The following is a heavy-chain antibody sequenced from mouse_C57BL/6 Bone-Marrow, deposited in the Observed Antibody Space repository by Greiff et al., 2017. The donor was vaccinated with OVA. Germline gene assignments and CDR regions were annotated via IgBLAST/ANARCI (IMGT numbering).Heavy chain of an antibody. V-gene: IGHV1-81*01. D-gene: IGHD2-9*01. CDR1: GYTFTSYG. J-gene: IGHJ2*01. CDR3: AIPYYGYGFDY. CDR2: IYPRSGNT. Sequence: VQLQQSGAELARPGASVKLSCKASGYTFTSYGISWVKQRTGQGLEWIGEIYPRSGNTYYTEKFKGKATLTADKSSSTAYMELRSLTSEDSAVYFCAIPYYGYGFDYWGQGTTLTVAS.